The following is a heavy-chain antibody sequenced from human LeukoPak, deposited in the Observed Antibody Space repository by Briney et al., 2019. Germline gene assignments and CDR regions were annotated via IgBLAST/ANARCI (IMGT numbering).Heavy chain of an antibody. D-gene: IGHD5-12*01. CDR1: GFTFSSYS. J-gene: IGHJ4*02. CDR3: ARVISGRIVATSFYYFDY. V-gene: IGHV3-21*01. CDR2: ISSSSSYI. Sequence: GGSLRLSCAASGFTFSSYSMNWVRQAPGKGLEWVSSISSSSSYIYYADSVKGRFTISRDNAKNSLYLQMNSLRAEDTAVYYCARVISGRIVATSFYYFDYWGQGTLVTVSS.